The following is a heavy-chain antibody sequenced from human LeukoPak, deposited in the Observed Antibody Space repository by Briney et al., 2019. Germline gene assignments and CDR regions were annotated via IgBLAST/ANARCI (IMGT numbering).Heavy chain of an antibody. CDR3: ATEVVVPAATGGWFDP. CDR1: GYTLTELS. J-gene: IGHJ5*02. V-gene: IGHV1-24*01. CDR2: FDPEDGET. D-gene: IGHD2-2*01. Sequence: ASVKVSCKASGYTLTELSMHWVRLAPGKGLEWMGGFDPEDGETIYAQKFQGRVTMTEDTSTDTAYMELSSLRSEDTAVYYCATEVVVPAATGGWFDPWGQGTLVTVSS.